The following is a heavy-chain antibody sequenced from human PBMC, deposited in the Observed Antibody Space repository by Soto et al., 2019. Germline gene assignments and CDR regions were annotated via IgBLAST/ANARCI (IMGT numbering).Heavy chain of an antibody. D-gene: IGHD3-16*02. CDR2: VYNSGNV. V-gene: IGHV4-4*07. Sequence: LSLTCSVSGGSILGYYWSWIRQPAGKRLEWIGRVYNSGNVIFNPSLKNRVTMSVDMSKNQFSLRLTSVTAADSAVYYCARDRLESSTYGMDVWGRGTTVTVSS. CDR3: ARDRLESSTYGMDV. J-gene: IGHJ6*02. CDR1: GGSILGYY.